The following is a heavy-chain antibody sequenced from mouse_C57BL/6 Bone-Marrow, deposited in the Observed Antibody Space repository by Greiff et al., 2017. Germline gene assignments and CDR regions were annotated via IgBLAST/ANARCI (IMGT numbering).Heavy chain of an antibody. Sequence: VQLKESGEGLVKPGGSLKLSCAASGFTFSSYAMSWVRQTPEKRLEWVAYISSGGDYIYYADTVKGRFTISRDNARNTLYLQMSSLKSEDTAMYYCTRGGDYGAFAYWGQGTLVTVAA. CDR3: TRGGDYGAFAY. V-gene: IGHV5-9-1*02. CDR2: ISSGGDYI. D-gene: IGHD2-4*01. J-gene: IGHJ3*01. CDR1: GFTFSSYA.